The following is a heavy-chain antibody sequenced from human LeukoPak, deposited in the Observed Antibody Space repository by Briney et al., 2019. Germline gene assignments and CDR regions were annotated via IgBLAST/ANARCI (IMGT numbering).Heavy chain of an antibody. CDR3: AKDRTRYYYYMDV. Sequence: GGSLRLSCAASGFTFDDYAMHWVRQAPGKGLEWVSGISWNSGSIGYADSVKGRFTISRDNAKNSLYLQMNSLRAEDTALYYCAKDRTRYYYYMDVWGKGTTVTVSS. V-gene: IGHV3-9*01. CDR2: ISWNSGSI. CDR1: GFTFDDYA. J-gene: IGHJ6*03.